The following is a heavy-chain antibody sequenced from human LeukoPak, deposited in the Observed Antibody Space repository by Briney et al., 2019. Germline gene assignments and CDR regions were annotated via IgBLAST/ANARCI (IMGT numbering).Heavy chain of an antibody. V-gene: IGHV3-53*05. Sequence: GGSLRLSCAASGFTVTDNYMNWVRQSSGKGLEWVSVIYGGGDTNYADSVKGRFIISRDTSKNTVYLQMNSLRAEDTAVYYCASTGGIDYWGQGTLVTVSS. CDR1: GFTVTDNY. D-gene: IGHD1-1*01. CDR3: ASTGGIDY. CDR2: IYGGGDT. J-gene: IGHJ4*02.